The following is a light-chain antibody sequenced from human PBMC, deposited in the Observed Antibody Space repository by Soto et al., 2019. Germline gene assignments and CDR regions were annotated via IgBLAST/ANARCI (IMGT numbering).Light chain of an antibody. CDR2: GNS. J-gene: IGLJ1*01. CDR1: SSNIGAGYD. V-gene: IGLV1-40*01. Sequence: QSVLTRPPSVSGARGQRVTISCTGSSSNIGAGYDVHWYQQLPGTAPKLLIYGNSNRPSGVPDRFSGSKSGTSASLAITGLQAEDEADYYCQSYDSSLSGYVFGTGTKVTAL. CDR3: QSYDSSLSGYV.